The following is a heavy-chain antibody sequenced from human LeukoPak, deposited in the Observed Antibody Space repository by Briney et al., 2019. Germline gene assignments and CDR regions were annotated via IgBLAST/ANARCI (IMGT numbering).Heavy chain of an antibody. J-gene: IGHJ3*02. D-gene: IGHD2-15*01. V-gene: IGHV1-2*02. Sequence: GASVKVSCKASGYTFTGYYMHWVRQAPGQGLEWMGWINPNSGGTNYAQKFQGRVTMTRDTSISTAYMELSRLRSDDTAAYYCAGMVVVAYDAFDIWGQGTMVTVSS. CDR3: AGMVVVAYDAFDI. CDR1: GYTFTGYY. CDR2: INPNSGGT.